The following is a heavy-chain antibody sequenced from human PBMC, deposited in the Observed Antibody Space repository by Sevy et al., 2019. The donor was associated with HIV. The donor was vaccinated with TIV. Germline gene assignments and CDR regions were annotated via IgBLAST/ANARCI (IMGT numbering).Heavy chain of an antibody. CDR2: IDTNNGNT. J-gene: IGHJ5*02. CDR3: ARGQLAKDYNLFDP. D-gene: IGHD1-1*01. V-gene: IGHV1-18*04. CDR1: GYTFTFYG. Sequence: ASVKVSCKGSGYTFTFYGMSWVRQAPGQGLEWIGWIDTNNGNTKYGLKFQDRVTMTTDTSTTTAYLEGRSLRPDDTAFYYCARGQLAKDYNLFDPWGQGTQVTVSS.